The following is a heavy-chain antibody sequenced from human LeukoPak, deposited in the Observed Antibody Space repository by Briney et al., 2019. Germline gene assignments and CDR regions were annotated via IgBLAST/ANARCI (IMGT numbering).Heavy chain of an antibody. D-gene: IGHD3-3*01. CDR3: ARVEAHYDFWSGYKIRCFDY. J-gene: IGHJ4*02. V-gene: IGHV3-30*04. CDR1: GFTFSSYA. CDR2: ISYEGSNK. Sequence: GGSLRLSCAASGFTFSSYAMHWVRQAPGKGLEWVAVISYEGSNKYYADFVKGRFTISRDNSKNTLYLQMNSLRAEDTAVYYCARVEAHYDFWSGYKIRCFDYWGQGTLVTVSS.